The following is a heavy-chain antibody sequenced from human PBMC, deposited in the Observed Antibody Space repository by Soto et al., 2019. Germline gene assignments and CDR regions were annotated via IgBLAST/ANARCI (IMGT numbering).Heavy chain of an antibody. CDR1: GGSFTSNNW. CDR2: ICRTGST. Sequence: SSETLSLTCAVSGGSFTSNNWWTWVRQPPGQGLEWIGEICRTGSTNYNPSLKSRVTISLDKSENQFSLKVTSLTAADTAVYYCASRDPGTSVDYWGQGTLVTVSS. CDR3: ASRDPGTSVDY. D-gene: IGHD1-7*01. J-gene: IGHJ4*02. V-gene: IGHV4-4*02.